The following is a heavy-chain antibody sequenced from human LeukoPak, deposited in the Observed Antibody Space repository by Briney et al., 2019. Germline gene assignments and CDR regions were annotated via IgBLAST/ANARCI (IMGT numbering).Heavy chain of an antibody. CDR1: GFTFSSYE. J-gene: IGHJ6*04. D-gene: IGHD3-10*02. V-gene: IGHV3-48*03. Sequence: GGSLRLSCAASGFTFSSYEMNWGRQAPGKRLEGVSYISSSGSTIYYADSVKGRYNISRDNAKNSLYLQMNSLRAEDTAVYYCAELGITMIGGVWGKGTTVTISS. CDR3: AELGITMIGGV. CDR2: ISSSGSTI.